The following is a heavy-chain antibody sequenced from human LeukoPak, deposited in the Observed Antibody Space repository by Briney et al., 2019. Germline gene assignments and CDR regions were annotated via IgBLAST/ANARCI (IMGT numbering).Heavy chain of an antibody. CDR1: GGSISSDY. V-gene: IGHV4-59*01. D-gene: IGHD1-14*01. Sequence: PSETLSLTCTVSGGSISSDYRSWIRQPPGKGLEWIGYIYYTGSTNYNPSLKSRVTISVDTSKNHFSLNLSSVTAADTAVYYCARDHRNSLVSDYGMDVWGQGTTVTVSS. CDR3: ARDHRNSLVSDYGMDV. J-gene: IGHJ6*02. CDR2: IYYTGST.